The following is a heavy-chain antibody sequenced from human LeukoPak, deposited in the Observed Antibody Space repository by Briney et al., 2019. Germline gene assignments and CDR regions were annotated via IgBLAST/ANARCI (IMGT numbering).Heavy chain of an antibody. D-gene: IGHD3-10*01. CDR3: ARDPDYYGSGSYVRWFDP. CDR1: GYTFTGYY. CDR2: INPNSGGT. Sequence: ASVKVSCKASGYTFTGYYMHWVRQAPGQGLGWMGWINPNSGGTNYAQKFQGRVTMTRDTSISTAYMELSRLRSDDTAVYYCARDPDYYGSGSYVRWFDPWGQGTLVTVSS. J-gene: IGHJ5*02. V-gene: IGHV1-2*02.